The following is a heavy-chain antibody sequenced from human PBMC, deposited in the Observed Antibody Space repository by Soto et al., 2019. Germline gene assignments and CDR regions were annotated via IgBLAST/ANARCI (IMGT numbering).Heavy chain of an antibody. J-gene: IGHJ4*02. CDR3: ARKDYYGSGSYHFDY. V-gene: IGHV1-3*01. D-gene: IGHD3-10*01. Sequence: ASVKVSCKASGYTFSTFPMHWLRQAPGQNLEWMGWINAANGDTGYSQNFQGRVTITRDTSASTAYMELSGLRSEDTAVYYCARKDYYGSGSYHFDYWGQGTLVTVSS. CDR2: INAANGDT. CDR1: GYTFSTFP.